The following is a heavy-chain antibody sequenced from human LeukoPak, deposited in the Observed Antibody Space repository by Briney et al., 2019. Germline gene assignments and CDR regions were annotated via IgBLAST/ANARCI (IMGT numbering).Heavy chain of an antibody. Sequence: GGSLRLPCAASGFTFSSYGMHWVRQAPGKGLEWVAVISYGGSNKYYADSVKGRFTISRDNSKNTLYLQMNSLRAEDTAVYYCAKDFRSSSSLYWGQGTLVTVSS. CDR3: AKDFRSSSSLY. CDR1: GFTFSSYG. CDR2: ISYGGSNK. V-gene: IGHV3-30*18. J-gene: IGHJ4*02. D-gene: IGHD6-6*01.